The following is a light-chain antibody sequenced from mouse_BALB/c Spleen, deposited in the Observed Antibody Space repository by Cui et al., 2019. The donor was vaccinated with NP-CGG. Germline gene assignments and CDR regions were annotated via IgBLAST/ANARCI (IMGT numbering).Light chain of an antibody. Sequence: QSVVTQESALTTSPGETVTLTCRSSTGAVTTNNYDNWVQEKPDHLFTGLIGGTNNRPPGVPARFSGSLIGDKAALTITGAQTEDEAMYFCALWYSNHWVFGGGTKLTVL. CDR2: GTN. V-gene: IGLV1*01. J-gene: IGLJ1*01. CDR1: TGAVTTNNY. CDR3: ALWYSNHWV.